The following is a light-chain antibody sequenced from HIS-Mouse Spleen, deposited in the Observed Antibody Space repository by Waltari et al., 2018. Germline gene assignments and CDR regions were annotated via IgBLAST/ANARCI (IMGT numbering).Light chain of an antibody. V-gene: IGLV3-25*03. J-gene: IGLJ2*01. CDR3: QSADSSGTYSVV. Sequence: SYELTQPPSVSVSPGQPARIPCPGDSLPNQYAYWYQQKPGQAPVLVIYKDSERPSGIPERFSGSSSGTTVTLTISGVQAEDEADYYCQSADSSGTYSVVFGGGTKLTVL. CDR1: SLPNQY. CDR2: KDS.